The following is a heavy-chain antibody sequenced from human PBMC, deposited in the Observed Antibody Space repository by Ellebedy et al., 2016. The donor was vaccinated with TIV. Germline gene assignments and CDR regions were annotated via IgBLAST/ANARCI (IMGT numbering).Heavy chain of an antibody. D-gene: IGHD3-22*01. J-gene: IGHJ4*02. CDR3: ARDLPMFPGTMIDI. CDR2: IYYSGST. V-gene: IGHV4-30-4*02. CDR1: GGSISSGDYY. Sequence: SETLSLTXTVSGGSISSGDYYWSWIRQPPGKGLEWIGYIYYSGSTYYNPSLKSRVTISVDTSKNQFSLKLSSVTAADTAVYYCARDLPMFPGTMIDIWGQGTLVTVSS.